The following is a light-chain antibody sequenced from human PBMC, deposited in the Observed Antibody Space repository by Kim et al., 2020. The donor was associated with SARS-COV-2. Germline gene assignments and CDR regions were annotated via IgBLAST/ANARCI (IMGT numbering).Light chain of an antibody. V-gene: IGLV1-40*01. Sequence: VTVSGAGSSSNIGAGYDVHWYQPLPGTAPKLLIYGNNIRPSGVPDRFSGSKSGTSASLAITGLQAADEADYYCQSFDTSLSRFYIFGTGTKVTVL. CDR2: GNN. CDR3: QSFDTSLSRFYI. J-gene: IGLJ1*01. CDR1: SSNIGAGYD.